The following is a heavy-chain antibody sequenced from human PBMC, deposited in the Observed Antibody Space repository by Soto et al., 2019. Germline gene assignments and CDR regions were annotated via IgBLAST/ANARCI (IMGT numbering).Heavy chain of an antibody. CDR1: GGSISSADYY. CDR2: IYYSGST. Sequence: SGTLSLTCTVSGGSISSADYYWRWIRQPPGKGLEWIGYIYYSGSTYYNPSLKSRVTISVDTSKNPFSLKLISVTAADTAVYYCARARAYYDFWSGYRWVIDLFDPWGQGTLVTVSS. D-gene: IGHD3-3*01. V-gene: IGHV4-30-4*01. CDR3: ARARAYYDFWSGYRWVIDLFDP. J-gene: IGHJ5*02.